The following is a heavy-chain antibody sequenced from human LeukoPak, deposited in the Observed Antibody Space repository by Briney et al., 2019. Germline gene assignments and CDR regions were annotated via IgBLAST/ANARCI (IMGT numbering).Heavy chain of an antibody. Sequence: GGSLRLSCAASGFTVSSNYMSWVRQAPGKGLEWVSVIYAGGTTYYADSVKGRFTISRDNSRNTLYLQMSSLKTEDTAVYYCTRWGTTQPFDYWGQGTLVTVSS. D-gene: IGHD3-16*01. CDR2: IYAGGTT. V-gene: IGHV3-53*01. CDR1: GFTVSSNY. J-gene: IGHJ4*02. CDR3: TRWGTTQPFDY.